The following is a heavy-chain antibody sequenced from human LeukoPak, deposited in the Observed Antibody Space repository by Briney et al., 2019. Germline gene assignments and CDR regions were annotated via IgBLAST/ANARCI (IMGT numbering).Heavy chain of an antibody. D-gene: IGHD6-19*01. CDR2: IRYDGSNK. J-gene: IGHJ3*02. Sequence: GRSLRLSCAAFGSTFSSYGMHWVHQAPGKGLEWVPFIRYDGSNKYYADSVKGRFTISRDNSKNTLYLQMNSLRAEDTAVYYCANGIAVAGKVAFDIWGQGTMVTVSS. V-gene: IGHV3-30*02. CDR3: ANGIAVAGKVAFDI. CDR1: GSTFSSYG.